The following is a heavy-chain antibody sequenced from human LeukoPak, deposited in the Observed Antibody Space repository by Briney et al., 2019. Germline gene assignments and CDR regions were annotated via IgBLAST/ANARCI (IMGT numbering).Heavy chain of an antibody. J-gene: IGHJ4*02. D-gene: IGHD4-23*01. Sequence: PEGSLRLSSAASGFTFSSYSMNWVRQAPGKGLEWVSYISSSSSTIYYADPVKGRFTISRDNAKNSLYLQMNSLRAEDTAVYYCSRDNIYDYGGNKLDYWGQGTLVTVSS. CDR1: GFTFSSYS. CDR3: SRDNIYDYGGNKLDY. V-gene: IGHV3-48*01. CDR2: ISSSSSTI.